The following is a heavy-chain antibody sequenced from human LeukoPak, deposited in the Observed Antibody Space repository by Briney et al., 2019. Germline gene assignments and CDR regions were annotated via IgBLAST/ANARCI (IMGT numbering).Heavy chain of an antibody. CDR2: ISSSGSTI. D-gene: IGHD3-3*01. CDR3: ARAADVLRFLEWSTYYMDV. Sequence: GGSLRLSCAASGFTFSDYYMSWIRQAPGKGLEWVSYISSSGSTIYYADSVKGRFTISRDNAKNSLYLQMNGLRAEDTAVYYCARAADVLRFLEWSTYYMDVWGKGTTVTVSS. J-gene: IGHJ6*03. CDR1: GFTFSDYY. V-gene: IGHV3-11*01.